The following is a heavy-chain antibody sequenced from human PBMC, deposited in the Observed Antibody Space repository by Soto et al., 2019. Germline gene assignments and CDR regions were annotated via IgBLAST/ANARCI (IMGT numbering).Heavy chain of an antibody. CDR3: VRDGSDHAAVDI. CDR2: IYYSGST. CDR1: GGSISSGGYY. J-gene: IGHJ3*02. Sequence: QVQLQDSGPGLVKHSQTLSLTCTVYGGSISSGGYYLSWIRQHPGKGLAWIGYIYYSGSTYYNPSLKSRVTLALDTSKNQFALKLSTVTASDTAVYYCVRDGSDHAAVDIWGQGSMVTV. V-gene: IGHV4-31*03. D-gene: IGHD6-19*01.